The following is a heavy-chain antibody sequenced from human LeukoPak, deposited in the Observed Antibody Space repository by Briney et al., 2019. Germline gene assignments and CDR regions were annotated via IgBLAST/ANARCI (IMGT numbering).Heavy chain of an antibody. CDR2: MSSRDNTR. V-gene: IGHV3-48*03. CDR1: GFTFSRFE. D-gene: IGHD3-10*01. CDR3: ARGFRRFGHRFGY. Sequence: GGSLRLACAASGFTFSRFEMDWVRQAPGKGLEWISYMSSRDNTRYYAESVRGRFTMSRDNAKNSLSLQMNGLRVEDTAAYYCARGFRRFGHRFGYLGPGNLVTVSS. J-gene: IGHJ4*02.